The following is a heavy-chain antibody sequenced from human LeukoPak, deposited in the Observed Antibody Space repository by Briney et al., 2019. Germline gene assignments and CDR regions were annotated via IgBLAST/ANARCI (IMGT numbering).Heavy chain of an antibody. V-gene: IGHV3-7*01. D-gene: IGHD6-13*01. CDR3: ASDLRGSSWSIFDY. CDR1: GFTFSSYW. Sequence: GGSLRLSCAASGFTFSSYWMSWVRQAPGKGLEWVAKIKHDGGEKYYAQSVKGRFTISRDNAKNSLYLQMNSLRAEDTAVYYCASDLRGSSWSIFDYWGQGTLVTVSS. J-gene: IGHJ4*02. CDR2: IKHDGGEK.